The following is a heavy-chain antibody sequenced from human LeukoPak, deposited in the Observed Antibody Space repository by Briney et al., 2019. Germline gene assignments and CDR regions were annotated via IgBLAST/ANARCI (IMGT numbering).Heavy chain of an antibody. V-gene: IGHV3-23*01. J-gene: IGHJ1*01. Sequence: SGGSLRLSCAASGFTFSSYAMSWVRQAPGKGLQWVSGISGSGGSTYYADSVRGRFTVSRDNSKNTLYLQMNSLRAEDTAVYYCATTTMIVVVIEDFQHWGQGTLVTVSS. D-gene: IGHD3-22*01. CDR2: ISGSGGST. CDR3: ATTTMIVVVIEDFQH. CDR1: GFTFSSYA.